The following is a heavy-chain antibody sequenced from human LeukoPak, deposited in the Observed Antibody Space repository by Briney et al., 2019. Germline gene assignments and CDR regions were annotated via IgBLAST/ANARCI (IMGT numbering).Heavy chain of an antibody. J-gene: IGHJ4*02. CDR1: GGSIRRGGYS. D-gene: IGHD3-3*01. CDR2: IYHSGST. CDR3: ARGGRHRFLEWLLSSPVSYFDY. Sequence: SETLSLTCAVSGGSIRRGGYSWSWIRQPPGRGLEWIGYIYHSGSTYYNPSLKSRVTISVDRSKNQFSLKLSSVTAADTAVYYCARGGRHRFLEWLLSSPVSYFDYWGQGTLVTVSS. V-gene: IGHV4-30-2*01.